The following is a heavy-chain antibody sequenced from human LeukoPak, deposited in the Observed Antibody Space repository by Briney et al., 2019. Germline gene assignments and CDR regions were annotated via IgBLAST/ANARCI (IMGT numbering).Heavy chain of an antibody. CDR1: GGSISSSSYY. D-gene: IGHD6-6*01. J-gene: IGHJ4*02. V-gene: IGHV4-39*01. Sequence: PSETLSLTCTVSGGSISSSSYYWGWIRQPPGKGLEWIGSIYYSGSTYYNPSLKSRVTISVDTSKNQFSLKLSSVTAADTAVYYCARRDASGCSSGLVDYWGQGTLVTVSS. CDR2: IYYSGST. CDR3: ARRDASGCSSGLVDY.